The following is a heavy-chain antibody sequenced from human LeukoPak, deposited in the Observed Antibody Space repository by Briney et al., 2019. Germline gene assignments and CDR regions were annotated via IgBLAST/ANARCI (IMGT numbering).Heavy chain of an antibody. CDR1: GVSISNYY. CDR2: IHYSGST. V-gene: IGHV4-59*01. J-gene: IGHJ6*03. CDR3: ARSVEGYCSGGSCYSYYYYMDV. D-gene: IGHD2-15*01. Sequence: SETLSLTCTVSGVSISNYYWSWIRQPPGKGLEWIGYIHYSGSTSYNPSLKSRVTISVDTSKKQFSLKLSSVTAADTAVYYCARSVEGYCSGGSCYSYYYYMDVWGKGTTVTVSS.